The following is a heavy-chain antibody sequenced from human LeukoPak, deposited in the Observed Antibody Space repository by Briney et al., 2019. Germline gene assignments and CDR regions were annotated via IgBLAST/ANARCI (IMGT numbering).Heavy chain of an antibody. CDR1: RFTFSTYA. CDR3: ARELAAAGGFDY. D-gene: IGHD6-13*01. V-gene: IGHV3-23*01. Sequence: GGSLRLSCAASRFTFSTYAMSWVRQAPGKGLEWVSSVSGSGGTTYNADSVKGRFSISRDNSKNTLYLQMDSLRAEDTAVYYCARELAAAGGFDYWGQGTLVTVSS. J-gene: IGHJ4*02. CDR2: VSGSGGTT.